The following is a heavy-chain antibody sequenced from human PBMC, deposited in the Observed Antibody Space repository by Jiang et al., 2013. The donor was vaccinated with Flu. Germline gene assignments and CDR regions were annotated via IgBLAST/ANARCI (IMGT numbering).Heavy chain of an antibody. CDR1: GYRFTDYY. V-gene: IGHV1-2*02. CDR3: ATTSRLSSTGELIVQDYYYYGLDV. D-gene: IGHD2-2*01. J-gene: IGHJ6*02. Sequence: SVKVSCKASGYRFTDYYIHWMRQAPGQGLGQGLEYMGWINPKTGEAKYARKFQGRVTMTRDTSIITVYMEVTSLRSEDTAVYYCATTSRLSSTGELIVQDYYYYGLDVWGQGTTVNVSS. CDR2: INPKTGEA.